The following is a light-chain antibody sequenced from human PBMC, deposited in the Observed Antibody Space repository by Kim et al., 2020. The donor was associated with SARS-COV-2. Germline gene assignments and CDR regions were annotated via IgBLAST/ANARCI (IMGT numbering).Light chain of an antibody. Sequence: GASVKLTCTLSSVHFNSRVAWHQQRPEKGPRYLMGLERDGTDTEGDGIPSRFSGSSSAAEHYLTISSLQFEDEADYYCQTWAAGDVFGSGTKVTVL. J-gene: IGLJ1*01. V-gene: IGLV4-69*01. CDR3: QTWAAGDV. CDR2: LERDGTD. CDR1: SVHFNSR.